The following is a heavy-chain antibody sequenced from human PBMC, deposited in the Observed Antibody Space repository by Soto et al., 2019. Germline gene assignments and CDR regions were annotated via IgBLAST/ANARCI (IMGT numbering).Heavy chain of an antibody. CDR3: ARDLYDFWSGYYLGGWFDP. CDR2: IIPIFGTA. CDR1: GGTFSSYA. V-gene: IGHV1-69*13. Sequence: GASVKVSCKASGGTFSSYAISWVRQAPGQGLEWMGGIIPIFGTANYAQKFQGRVTITADESTSTAYMELSSLRSEDTAVYYCARDLYDFWSGYYLGGWFDPWGQGTLVTVSS. J-gene: IGHJ5*02. D-gene: IGHD3-3*01.